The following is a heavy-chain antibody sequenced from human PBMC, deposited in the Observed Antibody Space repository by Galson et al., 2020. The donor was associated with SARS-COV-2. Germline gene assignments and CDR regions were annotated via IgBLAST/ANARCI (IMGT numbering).Heavy chain of an antibody. J-gene: IGHJ3*02. V-gene: IGHV1-24*01. CDR2: FHPEDGEI. Sequence: ASVKVSCRASGYTLTALSMHWVRQAPGKGLEWMGGFHPEDGEIVYAQSFQGSLILTEDTSTDTAYMELSSLRPEDTAVYYCAILGFVYAFEMWGQGTLVTVSS. CDR1: GYTLTALS. CDR3: AILGFVYAFEM. D-gene: IGHD3-10*01.